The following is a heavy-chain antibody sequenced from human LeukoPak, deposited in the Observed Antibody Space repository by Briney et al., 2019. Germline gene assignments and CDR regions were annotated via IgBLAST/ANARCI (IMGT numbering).Heavy chain of an antibody. V-gene: IGHV3-30*02. CDR3: ARERGPITMIVVVSDDAFDI. J-gene: IGHJ3*02. D-gene: IGHD3-22*01. Sequence: PGGSLRLSCAASGFTFTSYGMHWVRQAPGKGLEWVAFIRYDGSNKYYADSVKGRFTISRDNSKNTLYLQMNSLRAEDTAVYYCARERGPITMIVVVSDDAFDIWGQGTMVTVSS. CDR2: IRYDGSNK. CDR1: GFTFTSYG.